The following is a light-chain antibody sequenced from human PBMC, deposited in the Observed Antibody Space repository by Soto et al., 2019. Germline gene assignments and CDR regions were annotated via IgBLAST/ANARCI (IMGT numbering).Light chain of an antibody. CDR3: QQRSNWPPLT. V-gene: IGKV3-11*01. Sequence: EIVLTQSPATLSLSPGERATLSCSASQSVSSYLAWYQQKPGQAPRLLIYDASNRATGIPARFSGSGSGTDFTLTISSQEPEDFAVYYCQQRSNWPPLTFGGGTKVEIK. CDR1: QSVSSY. J-gene: IGKJ4*01. CDR2: DAS.